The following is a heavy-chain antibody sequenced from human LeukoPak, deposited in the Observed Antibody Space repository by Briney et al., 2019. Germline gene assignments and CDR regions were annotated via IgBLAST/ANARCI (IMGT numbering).Heavy chain of an antibody. D-gene: IGHD3-16*02. CDR1: GYPFIDYY. J-gene: IGHJ4*02. V-gene: IGHV1-2*02. Sequence: ASVKVSCKTSGYPFIDYYVHWVRQVPGQRPEWMGWINPKIGGTNYAQKFQGRVTVTRDTSTNTSYMELSRLRSDDTAVYYCARGTGRVWGSYRYWGQGSLVTVSS. CDR2: INPKIGGT. CDR3: ARGTGRVWGSYRY.